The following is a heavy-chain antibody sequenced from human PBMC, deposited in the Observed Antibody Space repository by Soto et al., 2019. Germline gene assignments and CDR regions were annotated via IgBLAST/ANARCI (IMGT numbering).Heavy chain of an antibody. CDR2: ISYDGSNK. J-gene: IGHJ4*02. CDR1: GFTFSHYS. Sequence: PGGSLRLSCAASGFTFSHYSLHWVRQAPGKGLDWVAVISYDGSNKYYADSVKGRFTISRDNSKNTLYLQMNSLRAEDTAVYYCANSGSSPVLLGYWGQGTLVTVSS. V-gene: IGHV3-30*18. D-gene: IGHD2-15*01. CDR3: ANSGSSPVLLGY.